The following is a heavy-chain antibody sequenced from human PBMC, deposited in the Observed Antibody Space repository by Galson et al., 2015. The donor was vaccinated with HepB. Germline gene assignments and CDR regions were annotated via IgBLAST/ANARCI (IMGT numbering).Heavy chain of an antibody. CDR3: ANTFYCSGGRCFSYDY. Sequence: SLRLSCAASGFSFSNYGMNWVRQAPGKGLEWVALISYDGSDQYYADSVKGRFTISRDNSKNILSLQMNSLRVEGTAVYYCANTFYCSGGRCFSYDYWGQGTLVTVSS. J-gene: IGHJ4*02. D-gene: IGHD2-15*01. V-gene: IGHV3-30*18. CDR1: GFSFSNYG. CDR2: ISYDGSDQ.